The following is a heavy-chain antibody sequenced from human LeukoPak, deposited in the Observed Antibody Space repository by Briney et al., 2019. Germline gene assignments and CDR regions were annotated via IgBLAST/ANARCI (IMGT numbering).Heavy chain of an antibody. V-gene: IGHV4-30-4*08. CDR1: GGSISSGDYY. D-gene: IGHD3-22*01. Sequence: SQTLSLTCTVSGGSISSGDYYWSWIRQPPGKGLEWIGYIYYSGSTYYNPSLKSRVTISVDTSQNQFSLKLSSVTAADTAVYYCAREVAGYYDSSGYFDIWGQGTMVTVSS. CDR2: IYYSGST. J-gene: IGHJ3*02. CDR3: AREVAGYYDSSGYFDI.